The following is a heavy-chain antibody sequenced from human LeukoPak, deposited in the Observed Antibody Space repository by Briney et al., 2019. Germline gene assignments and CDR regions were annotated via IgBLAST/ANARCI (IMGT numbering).Heavy chain of an antibody. D-gene: IGHD3-9*01. CDR3: ARAEEVLRYFDWSQTYYYYGMDV. J-gene: IGHJ6*02. CDR1: GFDFSTYS. CDR2: ISGSSTYK. Sequence: GGSLRLSCEVSGFDFSTYSMNWVRQAPGKGLEWVSSISGSSTYKFYADSVKGRFTISRDNAKNSVYLQMNSLRAEDTAVYYCARAEEVLRYFDWSQTYYYYGMDVWGQGTTVTVSS. V-gene: IGHV3-21*01.